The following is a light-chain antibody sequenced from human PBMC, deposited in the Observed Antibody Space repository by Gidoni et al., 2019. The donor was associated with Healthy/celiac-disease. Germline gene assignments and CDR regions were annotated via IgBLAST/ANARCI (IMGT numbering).Light chain of an antibody. Sequence: DIQMTQSPSSLSASVGDRVTITCQASQDISNYLNWYQQKPVKAPNLLLYDASNLETGVPSRFSGSGSGTDFTFTISSLQPEDIATYYCQQYDNLPLTFGGXTKVEIK. CDR3: QQYDNLPLT. V-gene: IGKV1-33*01. CDR1: QDISNY. CDR2: DAS. J-gene: IGKJ4*01.